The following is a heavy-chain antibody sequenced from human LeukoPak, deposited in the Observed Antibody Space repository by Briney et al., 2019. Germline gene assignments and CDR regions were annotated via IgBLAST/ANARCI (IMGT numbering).Heavy chain of an antibody. V-gene: IGHV3-23*01. D-gene: IGHD3-22*01. CDR3: AKIPRFYYDSSGDFDY. J-gene: IGHJ4*02. Sequence: GGSLRLSCAVSGFTFTSYAMSWVRQAPGKGLEWVSTISGSGGSTYYADSVKGRFAVSRDNSKNTLHLQMNSLRAEDTAVYYCAKIPRFYYDSSGDFDYWGQGTLVTVSS. CDR1: GFTFTSYA. CDR2: ISGSGGST.